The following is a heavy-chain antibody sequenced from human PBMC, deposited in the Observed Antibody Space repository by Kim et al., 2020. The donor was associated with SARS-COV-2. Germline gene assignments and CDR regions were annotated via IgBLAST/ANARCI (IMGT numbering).Heavy chain of an antibody. CDR1: GGSISSGGYY. CDR3: ARGVVPAVDPHYYYYGMDV. CDR2: IYYSGST. V-gene: IGHV4-31*03. D-gene: IGHD2-2*01. J-gene: IGHJ6*02. Sequence: SETLSLTCTVSGGSISSGGYYWSWIRQHPGKGLEWIGYIYYSGSTYYNPSLKSRVTISVDTSKNQFSLKLSSVTAADTAVYYCARGVVPAVDPHYYYYGMDVWGQGTTVTVSS.